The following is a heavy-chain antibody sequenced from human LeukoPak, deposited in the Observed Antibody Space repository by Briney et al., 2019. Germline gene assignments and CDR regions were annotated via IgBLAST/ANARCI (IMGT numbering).Heavy chain of an antibody. CDR2: ISAYNGNT. CDR1: GYTFTSYG. V-gene: IGHV1-18*01. Sequence: GASVKVSCKASGYTFTSYGISWVRQAPGQGLEWMGWISAYNGNTNYAQKLQGRVAMTTDTSTSTAYMELRSLRSDDTAVYYCAREEGYSSSWSPYYFDYWGQGTLVTVSS. J-gene: IGHJ4*02. CDR3: AREEGYSSSWSPYYFDY. D-gene: IGHD6-13*01.